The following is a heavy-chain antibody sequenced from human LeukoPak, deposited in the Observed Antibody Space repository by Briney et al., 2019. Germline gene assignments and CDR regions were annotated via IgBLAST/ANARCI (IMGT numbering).Heavy chain of an antibody. Sequence: ASVTVSCKASGYTFTGYYMHWVRQAPGQGLEWMGWINPNSGGTNYAQKFQGRVTMTRDTSISTAYMELSRLRSDDTAVYYCATMICSSTSCYANRDWYFDLWGRGTLVTVSS. J-gene: IGHJ2*01. V-gene: IGHV1-2*02. D-gene: IGHD2-2*01. CDR3: ATMICSSTSCYANRDWYFDL. CDR1: GYTFTGYY. CDR2: INPNSGGT.